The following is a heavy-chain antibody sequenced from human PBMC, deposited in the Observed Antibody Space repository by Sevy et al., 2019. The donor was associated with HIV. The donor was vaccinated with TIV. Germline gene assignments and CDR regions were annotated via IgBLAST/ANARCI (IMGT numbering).Heavy chain of an antibody. D-gene: IGHD6-13*01. CDR3: ARGIAAPRGMDV. V-gene: IGHV4-59*01. J-gene: IGHJ6*02. CDR2: FFYSGST. CDR1: GDSISGYY. Sequence: SETLSLTCTVSGDSISGYYWSWIWQPPGKGLEWIGYFFYSGSTNYNPSLKSRVTISVDTTRNQVSLKVRSVTAADTAVYYCARGIAAPRGMDVWGQGTTVTVSS.